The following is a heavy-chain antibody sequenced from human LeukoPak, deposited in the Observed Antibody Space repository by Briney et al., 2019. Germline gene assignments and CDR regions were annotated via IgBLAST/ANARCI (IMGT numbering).Heavy chain of an antibody. Sequence: PGRSLRLSCVASGFTFSNYAMSWVRQAPGKGLEWVAFIRYDGSNKYYADSVKGRFTISRDSSKNTLFLQMNSLRAEDTAVYYCAKGRYYNILTGYYVRRGLDYWGQGTLVTVSS. D-gene: IGHD3-9*01. CDR2: IRYDGSNK. CDR3: AKGRYYNILTGYYVRRGLDY. V-gene: IGHV3-30*02. CDR1: GFTFSNYA. J-gene: IGHJ4*02.